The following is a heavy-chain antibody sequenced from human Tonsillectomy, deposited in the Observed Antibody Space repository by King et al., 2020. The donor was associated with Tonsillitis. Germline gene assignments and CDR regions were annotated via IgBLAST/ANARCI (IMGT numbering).Heavy chain of an antibody. Sequence: QVQLVESGGGVVQPGGSLRLSCAASGFTFSSIGMNWVRQAPGKGLEWVAFISFDGSNEYYADSVKGRFSISRDNSKNTLYLQMNRLRADDTAVYYCAKGRXGXAXIRGLXVVXXDYWGXGTLVTXXS. V-gene: IGHV3-30*02. D-gene: IGHD3-10*01. CDR2: ISFDGSNE. CDR1: GFTFSSIG. J-gene: IGHJ4*02. CDR3: AKGRXGXAXIRGLXVVXXDY.